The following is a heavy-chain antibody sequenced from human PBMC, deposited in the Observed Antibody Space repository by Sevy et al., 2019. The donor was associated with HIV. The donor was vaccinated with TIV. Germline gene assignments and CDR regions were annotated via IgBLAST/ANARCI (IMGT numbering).Heavy chain of an antibody. D-gene: IGHD4-17*01. CDR1: GFTFSSYG. J-gene: IGHJ6*02. CDR2: IYQDGSEK. Sequence: GGSLRLSCAASGFTFSSYGMTWVRQAPGKGLEWVASIYQDGSEKYYMDSVKGRFTVSRDNAKNSLFLQMNSLRVEDTAVYYCAREGSYGDYMLSYYYGMDVWGQGTTVTVSS. V-gene: IGHV3-7*01. CDR3: AREGSYGDYMLSYYYGMDV.